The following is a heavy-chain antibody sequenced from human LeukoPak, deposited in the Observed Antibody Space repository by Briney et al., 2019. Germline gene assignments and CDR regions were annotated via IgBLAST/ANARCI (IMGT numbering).Heavy chain of an antibody. CDR1: GFTFSSYA. CDR3: AKYPITGVAHTVDY. Sequence: RTGGSLRLSCAASGFTFSSYAMSWVRQAPGKGLEWVSAISGSGGSTYYADSVKGRFTISRDNSKNTLYLQMNSLRAEDTAVYYCAKYPITGVAHTVDYWGQGTLVTVSS. V-gene: IGHV3-23*01. J-gene: IGHJ4*02. CDR2: ISGSGGST. D-gene: IGHD3-3*01.